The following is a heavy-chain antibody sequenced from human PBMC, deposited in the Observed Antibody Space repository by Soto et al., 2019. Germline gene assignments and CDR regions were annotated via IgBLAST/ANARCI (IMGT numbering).Heavy chain of an antibody. D-gene: IGHD1-1*01. CDR3: ASVRPNLFDY. CDR1: GDSISTFY. CDR2: IHYSGST. Sequence: SETLSLTCTVSGDSISTFYWSWIRQPPGKGLEWIGYIHYSGSTNYNPSLKSQVIISVDTSKNQFSLKLSSVTAADTAVYFCASVRPNLFDYWGQGTLVTVSS. V-gene: IGHV4-59*01. J-gene: IGHJ4*02.